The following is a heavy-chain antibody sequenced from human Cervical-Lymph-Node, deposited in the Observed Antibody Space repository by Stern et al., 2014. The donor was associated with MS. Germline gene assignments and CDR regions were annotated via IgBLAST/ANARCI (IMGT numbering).Heavy chain of an antibody. J-gene: IGHJ4*02. CDR3: ARGGSWFRPDDY. V-gene: IGHV1-2*02. CDR1: GFTFTDYY. Sequence: QVQLVPSGTEVKKPGASVRVSCEASGFTFTDYYFHWVRQAPGPGLEWTGWIIPNTGGANYAQKFQGRVTVTSDTSISTTYMQLSGLRSDDTAVYFCARGGSWFRPDDYWGQGTLVAVSS. CDR2: IIPNTGGA. D-gene: IGHD6-13*01.